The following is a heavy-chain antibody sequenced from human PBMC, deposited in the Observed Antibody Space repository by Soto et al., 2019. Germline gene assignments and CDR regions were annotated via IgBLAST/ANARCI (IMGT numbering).Heavy chain of an antibody. J-gene: IGHJ4*01. CDR1: GFTFSNYE. V-gene: IGHV3-21*01. Sequence: GGSLRFSCAASGFTFSNYEMYWVRQAPGKGLEWVSSISSSSSSIYYADSVKGRFTISRDNAKNSLHLQMNTLRTDDTAIYYCTRDVNYFGSGSYHFWGHGTLVTVSS. D-gene: IGHD3-10*01. CDR3: TRDVNYFGSGSYHF. CDR2: ISSSSSSI.